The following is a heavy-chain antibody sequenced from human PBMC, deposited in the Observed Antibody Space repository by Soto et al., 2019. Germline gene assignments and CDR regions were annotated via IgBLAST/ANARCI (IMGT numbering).Heavy chain of an antibody. CDR3: ARHWSSSGWYTDIGYFDY. CDR2: IYYSGST. D-gene: IGHD6-19*01. V-gene: IGHV4-59*08. Sequence: SETLSLTCTVSGGSISSYYWSWIRQPPGKGLEWIGYIYYSGSTNYNPSLKSRVTISVDTSKNQFSLKLSSVTAADTAVYYCARHWSSSGWYTDIGYFDYWGQGTLVTVSS. J-gene: IGHJ4*02. CDR1: GGSISSYY.